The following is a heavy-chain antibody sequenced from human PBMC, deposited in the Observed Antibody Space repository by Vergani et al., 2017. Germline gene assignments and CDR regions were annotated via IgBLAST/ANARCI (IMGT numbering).Heavy chain of an antibody. J-gene: IGHJ6*02. CDR1: GYTLTELS. CDR3: ATDIPLARYGSGRPYYGMDV. V-gene: IGHV1-24*01. D-gene: IGHD3-10*01. CDR2: FDPEDGET. Sequence: QVQLVQSGAEVKKPGASVKVSCKVSGYTLTELSMHWVRQAPGKGLEWMGGFDPEDGETIYAQKFQGRVTMPEDTSTDTAYMELSNLRSEDTAVYYCATDIPLARYGSGRPYYGMDVWGQGTTVTVS.